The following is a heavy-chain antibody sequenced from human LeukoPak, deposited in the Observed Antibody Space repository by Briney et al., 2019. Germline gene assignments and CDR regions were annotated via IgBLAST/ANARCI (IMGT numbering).Heavy chain of an antibody. J-gene: IGHJ4*02. CDR2: ISGNSVTI. Sequence: GGSLRLSCTASGSTFSTYPMTWVRQAPGQGLEWVSAISGNSVTIYYADSVKGRFTISRDNSKNTLYLQMYSLRAEDTAVYYCAKILSGTYSYDLWGQGTLVTVSS. CDR1: GSTFSTYP. D-gene: IGHD1-26*01. CDR3: AKILSGTYSYDL. V-gene: IGHV3-23*01.